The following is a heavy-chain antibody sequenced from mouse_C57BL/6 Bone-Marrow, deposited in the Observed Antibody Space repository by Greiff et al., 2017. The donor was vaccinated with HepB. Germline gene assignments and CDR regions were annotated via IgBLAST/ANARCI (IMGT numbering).Heavy chain of an antibody. Sequence: QVQLKQPGAELVRPGSSVKLSCKASGYTFTSYWMHWVKQRPIQGLEWIGNIDPSDSETHYNQKFKDKATLTVDKSSSTAYMQLSSLTSEDSAVYYCARSVDYDGDYWGQGTTLAVSS. CDR2: IDPSDSET. V-gene: IGHV1-52*01. CDR3: ARSVDYDGDY. CDR1: GYTFTSYW. J-gene: IGHJ2*01. D-gene: IGHD2-4*01.